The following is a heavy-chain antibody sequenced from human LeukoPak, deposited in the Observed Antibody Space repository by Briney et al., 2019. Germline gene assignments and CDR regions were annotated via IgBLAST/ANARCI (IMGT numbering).Heavy chain of an antibody. J-gene: IGHJ4*02. V-gene: IGHV1-46*01. D-gene: IGHD3-22*01. CDR3: ARDEYYYDSSGYCDY. Sequence: ASVKVSCKASGYTFTSYYMHWVRQAPGQGLERMGIINPSGGSTSYAQKFQGRVTMTRDTSISTAYMELSRLRSDDTAVYYCARDEYYYDSSGYCDYWGQGTLVTVSS. CDR1: GYTFTSYY. CDR2: INPSGGST.